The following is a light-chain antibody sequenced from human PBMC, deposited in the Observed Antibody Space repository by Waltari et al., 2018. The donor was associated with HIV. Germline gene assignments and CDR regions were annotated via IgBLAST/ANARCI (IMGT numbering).Light chain of an antibody. CDR2: WAS. CDR1: QSVLYSSNNKNY. J-gene: IGKJ1*01. CDR3: QQYSTSSPPT. V-gene: IGKV4-1*01. Sequence: DIVMTQSPDSLAVSLGERATINCKSSQSVLYSSNNKNYLAWYQHKPGQPPKLLIYWASTRESGVPDRFSGSGSGTDFTLTISSLQAEDVAVYYCQQYSTSSPPTFGQGTKVEIK.